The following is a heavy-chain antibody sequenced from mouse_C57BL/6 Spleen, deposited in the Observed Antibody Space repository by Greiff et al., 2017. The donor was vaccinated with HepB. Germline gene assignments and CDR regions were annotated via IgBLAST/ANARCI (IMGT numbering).Heavy chain of an antibody. Sequence: EVKLQESGPGLVKPSQSLSLTCSVTGYSITSGYYWNWIRQFPGNKLEWMGYISYDGSNNYNPSLKNRISITRDTSKNQFFLKLNSVTTEDTATYDCARDRAVVAKNYAMDYWGQGTSVTVSS. CDR3: ARDRAVVAKNYAMDY. CDR1: GYSITSGYY. CDR2: ISYDGSN. J-gene: IGHJ4*01. V-gene: IGHV3-6*01. D-gene: IGHD1-1*01.